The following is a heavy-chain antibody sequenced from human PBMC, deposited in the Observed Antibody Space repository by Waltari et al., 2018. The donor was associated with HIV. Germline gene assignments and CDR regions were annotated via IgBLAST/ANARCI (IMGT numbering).Heavy chain of an antibody. J-gene: IGHJ4*02. V-gene: IGHV3-74*01. CDR2: ISTDGSDT. Sequence: EVQLVESGGDLVQPGGSLRLSCAASGFNFRSYWMHWIRQIPGKGLLWVSHISTDGSDTSYLESVKGRFTISRDNAKNTLYLQMNSLRVEDTAIYYCTRDLSTYGHEFDYWGQGTLVTVAS. CDR1: GFNFRSYW. CDR3: TRDLSTYGHEFDY. D-gene: IGHD3-16*01.